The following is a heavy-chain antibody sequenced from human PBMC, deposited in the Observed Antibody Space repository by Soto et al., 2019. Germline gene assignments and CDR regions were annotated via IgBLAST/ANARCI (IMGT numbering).Heavy chain of an antibody. CDR1: GYTFTGYY. J-gene: IGHJ3*02. Sequence: ASVKVSCKASGYTFTGYYMHWVRQAPGQGLEWMGWINPNSGGTNYAQKFQGWVTMTRDTSISTAYMELSRLRSDDTAVYYCARGYCSSTSCYRYFDALAIWGQRTMVTVSS. CDR2: INPNSGGT. CDR3: ARGYCSSTSCYRYFDALAI. V-gene: IGHV1-2*04. D-gene: IGHD2-2*01.